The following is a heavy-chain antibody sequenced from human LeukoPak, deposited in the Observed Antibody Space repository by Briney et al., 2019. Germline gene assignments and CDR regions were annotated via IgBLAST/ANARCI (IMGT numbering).Heavy chain of an antibody. J-gene: IGHJ6*02. CDR2: IYYSGST. CDR3: ARDIGSGSYYGMDV. V-gene: IGHV4-39*07. CDR1: GGSISSSSYY. D-gene: IGHD3-10*01. Sequence: SETLSLTCTVSGGSISSSSYYWGWIRQPPGKGLEWIGSIYYSGSTYYNPSLKSRVTISVDTSKNQFSLKLSSVTAADMAVYYCARDIGSGSYYGMDVWGQGTTVTVSS.